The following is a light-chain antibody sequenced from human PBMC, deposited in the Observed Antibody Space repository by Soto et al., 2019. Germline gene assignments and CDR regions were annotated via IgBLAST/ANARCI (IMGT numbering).Light chain of an antibody. CDR3: QQYTSWT. Sequence: DIQMTQSPSTLSASVGDRVTITCRASQSISSWLAWYQQKPGKAPKLLIYDASSLESGVPSRFSGSGSGTEFILTISSLQPDDFATYYCQQYTSWTFGQGTKVEIK. CDR2: DAS. J-gene: IGKJ1*01. V-gene: IGKV1-5*01. CDR1: QSISSW.